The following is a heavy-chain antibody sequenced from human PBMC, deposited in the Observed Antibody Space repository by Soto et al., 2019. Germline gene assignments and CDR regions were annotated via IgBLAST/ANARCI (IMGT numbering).Heavy chain of an antibody. Sequence: GGSLRLACAASGFTCTDYLTHWVRQAPGKGLVWVSRINSDGSRTSYADSVTGRFTIARDNAKNTLSLQMNSLRVEDTALYYCAREAYRGFYFDYWGQGTLVTVSS. CDR3: AREAYRGFYFDY. D-gene: IGHD4-4*01. CDR2: INSDGSRT. CDR1: GFTCTDYL. J-gene: IGHJ4*02. V-gene: IGHV3-74*01.